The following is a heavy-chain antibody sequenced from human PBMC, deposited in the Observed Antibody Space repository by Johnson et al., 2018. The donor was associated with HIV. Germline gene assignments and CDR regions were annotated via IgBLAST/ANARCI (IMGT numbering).Heavy chain of an antibody. V-gene: IGHV3-30*18. CDR3: AKEGRYVEGAVDI. J-gene: IGHJ3*02. CDR2: ISYDGSNK. CDR1: GFTFSSYG. D-gene: IGHD5-12*01. Sequence: QVQLVESGGGVVQPGRSLRLSCAASGFTFSSYGMHWVRQAPGKGLEWVAVISYDGSNKYYADSVKGRFTISRDNSKNTLYLQMNSLRAEDTAVYYCAKEGRYVEGAVDIWGQGTMVTVSS.